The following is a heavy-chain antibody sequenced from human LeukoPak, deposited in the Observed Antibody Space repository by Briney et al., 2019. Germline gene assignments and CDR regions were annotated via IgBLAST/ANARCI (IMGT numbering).Heavy chain of an antibody. CDR2: IFTSGIT. D-gene: IGHD3-10*01. CDR3: ARESSGTYYNPLGYMDV. V-gene: IGHV4-4*07. Sequence: SETLSLNCTVSGGSLSLYYWNWIRQPAGKGLEWIGRIFTSGITNHNPSLKSRVTMSVDTSKSQFSLNLSSVTAADTAVYYCARESSGTYYNPLGYMDVWGKGTTVTVSS. J-gene: IGHJ6*03. CDR1: GGSLSLYY.